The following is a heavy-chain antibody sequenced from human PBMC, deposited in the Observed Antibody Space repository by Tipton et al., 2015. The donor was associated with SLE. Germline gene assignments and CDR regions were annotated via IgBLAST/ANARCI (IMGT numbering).Heavy chain of an antibody. CDR3: ARADYDFWSGYYTEGANWFDP. CDR2: IYYSGST. Sequence: TLSLTCTVYGGSFSGYYWSWIRQPPGKGLEWIGYIYYSGSTNYNPSLKSRVTISVDTSKNQFSLKLSSVTAADTAVYYCARADYDFWSGYYTEGANWFDPWGQGTLVTVSS. J-gene: IGHJ5*02. D-gene: IGHD3-3*01. V-gene: IGHV4-59*01. CDR1: GGSFSGYY.